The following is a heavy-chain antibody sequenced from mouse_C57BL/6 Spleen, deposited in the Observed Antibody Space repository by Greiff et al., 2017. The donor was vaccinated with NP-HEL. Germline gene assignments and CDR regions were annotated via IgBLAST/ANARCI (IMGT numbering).Heavy chain of an antibody. CDR1: GYAFSSSW. Sequence: QVQLQQSGPELVKPGASVKISCKASGYAFSSSWMNWVKQRPGKGLEWIGRIYPGDGDTNYNGKFKGKATLTAYKSSSTAYMQLSSLTSEDSAVYFCARQRDGGVYFDYWGQGTTLTVSS. CDR2: IYPGDGDT. CDR3: ARQRDGGVYFDY. J-gene: IGHJ2*01. V-gene: IGHV1-82*01. D-gene: IGHD3-3*01.